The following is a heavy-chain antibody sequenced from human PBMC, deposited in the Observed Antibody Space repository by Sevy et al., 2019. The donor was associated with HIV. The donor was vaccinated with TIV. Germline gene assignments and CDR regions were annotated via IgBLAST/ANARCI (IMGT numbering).Heavy chain of an antibody. V-gene: IGHV1-18*01. D-gene: IGHD6-13*01. J-gene: IGHJ4*02. CDR1: GYTFTSFG. CDR3: ARDRWATDH. CDR2: ISAYNGNT. Sequence: ASVKVSCKTSGYTFTSFGITWVRQAPGQGLEWMGWISAYNGNTDYAEKLQGSVTMTTDTSTSTAYMELSSLTSDDTAVYFCARDRWATDHWGQGTLVTVSS.